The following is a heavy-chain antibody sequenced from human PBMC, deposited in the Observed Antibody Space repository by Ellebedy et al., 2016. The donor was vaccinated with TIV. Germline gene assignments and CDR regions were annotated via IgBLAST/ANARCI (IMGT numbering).Heavy chain of an antibody. Sequence: AASVTVSCKASGYSFINYAFSWVRQPPGQGLEWMGWISPDNGNTDYAQRFQGRVTLTTDTSASTAYMELRSLTSDDTAFYYCARGLFFDYWGQGTLVTVSS. CDR1: GYSFINYA. CDR2: ISPDNGNT. D-gene: IGHD2-21*01. J-gene: IGHJ4*02. V-gene: IGHV1-18*01. CDR3: ARGLFFDY.